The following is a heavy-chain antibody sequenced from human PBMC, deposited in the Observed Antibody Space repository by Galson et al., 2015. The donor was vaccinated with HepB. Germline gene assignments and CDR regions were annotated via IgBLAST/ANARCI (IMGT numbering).Heavy chain of an antibody. Sequence: SLRLACAASGFTFSSYALSWARQAPGKGLEGVSAISGSGGSTYYADSVKGRFTISRDNSKNTLYLQMNSLRAEDTAVYYCAKDQLLWFGEGGAFDIWGQGTMVTVSS. J-gene: IGHJ3*02. V-gene: IGHV3-23*01. CDR2: ISGSGGST. CDR1: GFTFSSYA. CDR3: AKDQLLWFGEGGAFDI. D-gene: IGHD3-10*01.